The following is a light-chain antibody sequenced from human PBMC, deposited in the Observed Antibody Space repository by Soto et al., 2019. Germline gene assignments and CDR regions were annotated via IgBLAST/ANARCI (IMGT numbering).Light chain of an antibody. CDR3: ASWDDRLGAVI. CDR2: EGS. V-gene: IGLV2-14*02. J-gene: IGLJ2*01. Sequence: QSVLTQPASVSGSPGQSITISCTGTSSDVGSYNLVSWYQQHPGKAPKLMIYEGSKRPSGVSNRFSGSKSGNTASLAISGLRSEDEAVYYCASWDDRLGAVIFGGGTKVTVL. CDR1: SSDVGSYNL.